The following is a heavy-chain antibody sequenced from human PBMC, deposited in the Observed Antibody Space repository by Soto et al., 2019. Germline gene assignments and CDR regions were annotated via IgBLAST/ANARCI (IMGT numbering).Heavy chain of an antibody. CDR2: IYYSGSS. V-gene: IGHV4-30-4*08. Sequence: PSETLALTCSVSCGSISGDYYWSWSRQYPEKGLEWIGYIYYSGSSYSNPVLQSRLSTSLHTSKNQFSLKLRSVTAADTAVYYCARGGARWPGNFDSWGQGALVTVS. J-gene: IGHJ4*02. CDR1: CGSISGDYY. D-gene: IGHD2-15*01. CDR3: ARGGARWPGNFDS.